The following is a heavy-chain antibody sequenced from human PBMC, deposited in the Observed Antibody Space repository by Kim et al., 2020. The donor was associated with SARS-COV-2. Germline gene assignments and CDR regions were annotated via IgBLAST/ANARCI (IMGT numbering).Heavy chain of an antibody. CDR3: AVVGGRSYSRPLYGDYYW. CDR2: IGTAGDT. J-gene: IGHJ2*01. Sequence: GGSLRLSCAASGFTFSSYDMHWVRQATGKGLEWVSAIGTAGDTYYPGSVTGRFTISRENAKNTLYLQMNSMSAGDTAVYYCAVVGGRSYSRPLYGDYYW. V-gene: IGHV3-13*04. CDR1: GFTFSSYD. D-gene: IGHD3-16*01.